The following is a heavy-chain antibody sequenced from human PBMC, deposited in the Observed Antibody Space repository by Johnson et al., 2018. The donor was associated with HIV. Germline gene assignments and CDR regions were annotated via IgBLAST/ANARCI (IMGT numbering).Heavy chain of an antibody. J-gene: IGHJ3*02. CDR2: ISWNGGSN. D-gene: IGHD4-17*01. CDR3: VKYMMGVDYGDYDDAAFDI. Sequence: VQLVESGGGLVQPGRSLRLSCAASGFTFSSYAMHWVRQAPGKGLELVSGISWNGGSNGYADSVKGRFIISRDNAKNFLYLQMSSLREEDTALYYCVKYMMGVDYGDYDDAAFDIWGQGTMVTVSS. V-gene: IGHV3-9*01. CDR1: GFTFSSYA.